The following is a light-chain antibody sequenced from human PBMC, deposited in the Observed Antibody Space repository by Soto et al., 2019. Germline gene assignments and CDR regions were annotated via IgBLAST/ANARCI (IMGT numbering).Light chain of an antibody. J-gene: IGKJ5*01. V-gene: IGKV1-9*01. CDR3: QQRNSYPIT. CDR2: TAS. Sequence: DIQLTQAPSLLSASVGDRVTITCRASQGIGSSLAWYHQKAGKAPKLLIHTASTLQSGVPSRFSGSGSGTEFNLTNTSLQPEDFATSYCQQRNSYPITFGQGTRLEIK. CDR1: QGIGSS.